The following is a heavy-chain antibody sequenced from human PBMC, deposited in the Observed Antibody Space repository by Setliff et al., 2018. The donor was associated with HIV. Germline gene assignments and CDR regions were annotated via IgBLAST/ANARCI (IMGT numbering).Heavy chain of an antibody. D-gene: IGHD3-3*01. CDR1: GGSTTSGGYY. Sequence: SETLSLTCSVSGGSTTSGGYYWSWIRQHPGKGLEYIGYIYYSGSTYYNPSLKSRVTMSIDTSTPQFFLSVTSVTAADTAVYYCAGFSYNFWVYRFDHWGQGALVTVSS. J-gene: IGHJ4*02. V-gene: IGHV4-31*03. CDR2: IYYSGST. CDR3: AGFSYNFWVYRFDH.